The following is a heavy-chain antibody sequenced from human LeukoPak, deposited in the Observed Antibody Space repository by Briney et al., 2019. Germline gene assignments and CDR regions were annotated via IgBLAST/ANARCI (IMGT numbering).Heavy chain of an antibody. V-gene: IGHV1-46*01. CDR2: INPDGGST. CDR1: GYTFTSYW. Sequence: ASVKVSCKASGYTFTSYWIQWVRQAPGQGLEWMGLINPDGGSTAYAHRFQGRVIMTRDTSTSTAYMDLSSLTSDDTAVYHCARAPRNSSTMLDLWGQGTLVTISS. CDR3: ARAPRNSSTMLDL. J-gene: IGHJ5*02. D-gene: IGHD6-13*01.